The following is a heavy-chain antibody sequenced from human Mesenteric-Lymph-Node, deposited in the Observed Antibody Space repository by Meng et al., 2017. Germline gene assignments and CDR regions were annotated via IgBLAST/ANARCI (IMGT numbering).Heavy chain of an antibody. CDR3: ASLRVQEQWLVYYYYGMDV. J-gene: IGHJ6*02. CDR1: GGSITSFY. D-gene: IGHD6-19*01. CDR2: IHITENT. V-gene: IGHV4-4*07. Sequence: SETLSLTCSVSGGSITSFYWNWLRQTAGKRLEWIGRIHITENTDYNPSLQSRVTVSADTSKNQFSLRLTSVTPADTAVYYCASLRVQEQWLVYYYYGMDVWGQGTTVTVSS.